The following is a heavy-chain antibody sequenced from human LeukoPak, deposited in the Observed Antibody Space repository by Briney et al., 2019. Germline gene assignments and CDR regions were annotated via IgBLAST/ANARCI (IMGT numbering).Heavy chain of an antibody. Sequence: SGPTLVNPTQTLTLTCTFSGFSLSTSGMCASWIRQPPGKALEWLARIDWDDDKYYSTSLKTRLTISKDTSKNQVVLTMTNMDPVDTATYYCARTYTAMVPYYFDYWGQGTLVTVSS. V-gene: IGHV2-70*11. CDR3: ARTYTAMVPYYFDY. CDR2: IDWDDDK. D-gene: IGHD5-18*01. J-gene: IGHJ4*02. CDR1: GFSLSTSGMC.